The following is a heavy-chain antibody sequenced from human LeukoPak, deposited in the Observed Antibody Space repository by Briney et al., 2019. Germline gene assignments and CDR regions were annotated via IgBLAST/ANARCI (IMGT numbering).Heavy chain of an antibody. CDR2: IFFSGNT. CDR1: GGSISTNSYY. D-gene: IGHD5-18*01. Sequence: SETLSLTCTVSGGSISTNSYYWGWVRQPPGKGLEWIGSIFFSGNTYSNPSLRSRVSILVDTSKNQFSLKLSSVTAADTAVYYCARHYSSAYYFDYWGQGTLVTVSS. J-gene: IGHJ4*02. CDR3: ARHYSSAYYFDY. V-gene: IGHV4-39*01.